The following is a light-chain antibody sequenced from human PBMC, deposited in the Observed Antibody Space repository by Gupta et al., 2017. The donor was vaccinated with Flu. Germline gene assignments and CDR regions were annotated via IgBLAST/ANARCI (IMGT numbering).Light chain of an antibody. CDR2: QDS. V-gene: IGLV3-1*01. CDR1: KLGDKY. J-gene: IGLJ1*01. Sequence: SSELTQPPSVSVSPGQTASITCSGDKLGDKYACWYQQKPGQSPVLVIYQDSKRPAGIPERFSGSNSGNTATLTISGTQAMEEADYYCQAGDSSTAGVFGTGTKVTVL. CDR3: QAGDSSTAGV.